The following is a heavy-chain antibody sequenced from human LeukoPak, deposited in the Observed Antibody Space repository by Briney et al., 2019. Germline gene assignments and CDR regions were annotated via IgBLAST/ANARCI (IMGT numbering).Heavy chain of an antibody. CDR1: GYSISSGYY. CDR3: ARVYYDILTGYYNWFDP. Sequence: SETLSLTCAVSGYSISSGYYWGWIRQPPGKGLEWIGSIYHSGSTYYNPSLESRVTISVDTSKNQFSLKLSSVTAADTAVYYCARVYYDILTGYYNWFDPWGQGTLVTVSS. CDR2: IYHSGST. J-gene: IGHJ5*02. D-gene: IGHD3-9*01. V-gene: IGHV4-38-2*01.